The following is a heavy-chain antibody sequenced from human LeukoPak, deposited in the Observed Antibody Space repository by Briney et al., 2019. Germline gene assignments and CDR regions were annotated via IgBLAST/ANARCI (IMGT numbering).Heavy chain of an antibody. CDR1: GFTFSSYY. CDR2: ISSSSSYI. J-gene: IGHJ4*02. D-gene: IGHD4-17*01. CDR3: ARDPYGDYYFDY. V-gene: IGHV3-21*01. Sequence: PGGPLRLSCAASGFTFSSYYMNWVRQAPGKGLEWVSSISSSSSYIHYADSVRGRFTISRDNVKNSLYLQMNSLRAEDTAVYYCARDPYGDYYFDYWGQGTLVTVSS.